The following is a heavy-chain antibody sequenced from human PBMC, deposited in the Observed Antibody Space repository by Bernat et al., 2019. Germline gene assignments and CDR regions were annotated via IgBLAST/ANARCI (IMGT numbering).Heavy chain of an antibody. V-gene: IGHV1-24*01. J-gene: IGHJ4*02. Sequence: QVQLVQSGAEVKKPGASVKVSCKASGYTFTSYGISWVRQAPGKGLEWMGGFDPEDGETIYAQKFQGRVTMTEDTSTDTAYMELSSLRSEDTAVYYCATSPEVLGPFDYWGQGTLVTVSS. CDR1: GYTFTSYG. D-gene: IGHD1-26*01. CDR2: FDPEDGET. CDR3: ATSPEVLGPFDY.